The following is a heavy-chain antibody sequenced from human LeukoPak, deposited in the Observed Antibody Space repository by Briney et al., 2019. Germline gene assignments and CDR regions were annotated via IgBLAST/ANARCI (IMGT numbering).Heavy chain of an antibody. CDR1: GFTVSSNH. J-gene: IGHJ4*02. CDR3: ASGLEYCSGETWRPPAN. Sequence: GGSLRLSCAASGFTVSSNHMTWVRQAPGKGLEWVSVIYRGGSIYYADSVKGRFTISRDSSKNTLSLQMNSLRAEDTAVYYCASGLEYCSGETWRPPANWGQGTLVTVSS. V-gene: IGHV3-53*01. CDR2: IYRGGSI. D-gene: IGHD2-15*01.